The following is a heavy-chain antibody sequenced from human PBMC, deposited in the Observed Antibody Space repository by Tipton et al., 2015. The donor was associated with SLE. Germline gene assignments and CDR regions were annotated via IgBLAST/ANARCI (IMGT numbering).Heavy chain of an antibody. Sequence: SLRLSCAASGFTFSSFWMHWVRQVPGKGLVWVSRTSTDGISTSYADSVKGRFTISRDNAKNTLYLQMNSLRAEDTAVYYCARSPYYAPGPFDYWGQGTLVSVSS. CDR3: ARSPYYAPGPFDY. V-gene: IGHV3-74*01. J-gene: IGHJ4*02. CDR2: TSTDGIST. D-gene: IGHD3-10*01. CDR1: GFTFSSFW.